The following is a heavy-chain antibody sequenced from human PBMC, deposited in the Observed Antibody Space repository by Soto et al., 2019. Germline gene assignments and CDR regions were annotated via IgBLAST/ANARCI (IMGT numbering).Heavy chain of an antibody. CDR2: IYYSGST. J-gene: IGHJ6*02. CDR3: ARKLLRRYGMDV. D-gene: IGHD2-21*01. CDR1: GGSISSGGYY. V-gene: IGHV4-31*03. Sequence: KPSETLSLTCTVSGGSISSGGYYWSWIRQHPGKGLEWIGYIYYSGSTYYNPSLKSRVTISVDTSKNQFSLKLSSVTAADTAVYYCARKLLRRYGMDVWGQGTTVTVSS.